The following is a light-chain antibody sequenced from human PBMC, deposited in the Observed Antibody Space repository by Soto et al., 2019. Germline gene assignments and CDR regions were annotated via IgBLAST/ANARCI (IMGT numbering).Light chain of an antibody. Sequence: EIVMTQSPATLSVCRGERATLSCRASQSVSSNLAWYQQKPGQAPRLLIYGASTRATGIPARFSGSGSGTEFTLTISSLQSEDFAVYYCQQYNNWPPPLTFGGGTKVEIK. CDR1: QSVSSN. J-gene: IGKJ4*01. V-gene: IGKV3-15*01. CDR3: QQYNNWPPPLT. CDR2: GAS.